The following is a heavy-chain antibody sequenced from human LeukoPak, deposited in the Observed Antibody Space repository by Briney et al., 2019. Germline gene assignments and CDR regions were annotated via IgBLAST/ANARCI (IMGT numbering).Heavy chain of an antibody. Sequence: GGSLRLSCAASGFTFSSYSMNWVRQAPGKGLEWVSYISGGASMISYADSVKGRFTISRDDAKNSLYLQLNSLRAEDTAVYYCATSNYYDSSGYPSFDYWGQGTLVTVSS. CDR2: ISGGASMI. J-gene: IGHJ4*02. D-gene: IGHD3-22*01. CDR3: ATSNYYDSSGYPSFDY. CDR1: GFTFSSYS. V-gene: IGHV3-48*01.